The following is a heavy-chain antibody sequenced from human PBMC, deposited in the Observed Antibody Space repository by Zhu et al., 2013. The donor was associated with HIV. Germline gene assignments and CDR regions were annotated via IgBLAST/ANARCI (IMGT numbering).Heavy chain of an antibody. CDR3: ARDCPPYYDFWSGYYDHGMDV. CDR1: GDSIDRSTYF. D-gene: IGHD3-3*01. J-gene: IGHJ6*02. Sequence: QVQLQESGPGLVKPSETLSLTCAVSGDSIDRSTYFWGWIRQPPGKGLEWIGSIYYSGSTYYNPSLKSPVTISVDTSKNQFSLKLNSVTAADTAVYYCARDCPPYYDFWSGYYDHGMDVWGQGTTVTVSS. V-gene: IGHV4-39*07. CDR2: IYYSGST.